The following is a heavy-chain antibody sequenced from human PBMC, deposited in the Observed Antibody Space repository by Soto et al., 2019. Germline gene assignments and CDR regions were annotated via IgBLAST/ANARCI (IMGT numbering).Heavy chain of an antibody. CDR3: AKGGVVGDEYYYGLDV. J-gene: IGHJ6*02. V-gene: IGHV3-23*01. Sequence: CLRRPCAPSPCTFSGFHLSGVRQAPGKGQVGVSAITGRIGGTYDAGAVKGRLTISRYNSEKTLYLQINSVIAGGTAVYFCAKGGVVGDEYYYGLDVCGEGTTVTVSS. CDR2: ITGRIGGT. CDR1: PCTFSGFH. D-gene: IGHD2-15*01.